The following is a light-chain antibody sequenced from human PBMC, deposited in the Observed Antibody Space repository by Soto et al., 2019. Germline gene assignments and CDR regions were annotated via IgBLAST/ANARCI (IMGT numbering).Light chain of an antibody. Sequence: ETVLTQSPGTLSLSPGERAILSCRASQSVSNSYLAWYQQKPGQAPRLLIYGASSRATGIPDRFSGSGSGTDFTLTISRLEPEDFAVYYCHQYGSSPWTFGQGTKVDIK. CDR1: QSVSNSY. CDR3: HQYGSSPWT. CDR2: GAS. J-gene: IGKJ1*01. V-gene: IGKV3-20*01.